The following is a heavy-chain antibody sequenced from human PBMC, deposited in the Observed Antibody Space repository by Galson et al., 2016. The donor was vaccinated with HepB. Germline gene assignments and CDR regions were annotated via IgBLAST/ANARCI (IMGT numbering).Heavy chain of an antibody. J-gene: IGHJ1*01. D-gene: IGHD3-22*01. CDR2: ISWNSGNI. Sequence: SLRLSCAASGFTFDDYAMHWVRQAPGKGLEWVSGISWNSGNIGYADSVKGRFTISRDNAKNSLYLQMNSLRAEDTALYYCANGRGYYDSSGYYFQHWGQGTLVTVSS. CDR3: ANGRGYYDSSGYYFQH. V-gene: IGHV3-9*01. CDR1: GFTFDDYA.